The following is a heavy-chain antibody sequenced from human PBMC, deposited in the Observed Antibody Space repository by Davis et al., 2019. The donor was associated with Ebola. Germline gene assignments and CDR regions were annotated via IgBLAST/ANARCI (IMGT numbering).Heavy chain of an antibody. CDR2: INHSGST. CDR1: GGSFSGYY. D-gene: IGHD3-10*01. Sequence: PSETLSLTCAVYGGSFSGYYWSWIRQPPGKGLEWIGEINHSGSTNYNPSLKSRVTISVDTSKNQFSLKLSSVTAADTTVYYCARGHVLLWFGELRDQLWFDPWGQGTLVTVSS. J-gene: IGHJ5*02. V-gene: IGHV4-34*01. CDR3: ARGHVLLWFGELRDQLWFDP.